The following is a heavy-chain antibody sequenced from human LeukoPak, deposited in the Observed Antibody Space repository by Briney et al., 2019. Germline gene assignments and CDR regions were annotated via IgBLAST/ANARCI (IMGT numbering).Heavy chain of an antibody. D-gene: IGHD6-13*01. CDR2: IDPKSGDT. CDR3: ARPYSITWYEWFDP. V-gene: IGHV1-2*02. CDR1: GYTFTGSF. Sequence: ASVKVSCKASGYTFTGSFIHWVRQAPGQGLEWMGWIDPKSGDTNYAQNFQGRVTMTTDTSISTAFMELSSLRSDDTAVYFCARPYSITWYEWFDPWGQGTLVTVSS. J-gene: IGHJ5*02.